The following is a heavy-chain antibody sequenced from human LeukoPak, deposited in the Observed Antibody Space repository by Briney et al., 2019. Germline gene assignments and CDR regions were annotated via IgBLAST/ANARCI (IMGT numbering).Heavy chain of an antibody. Sequence: GGSLRLSCAASGFTFSSYAMHWVRQAPGKGLEWVAVISYDGSNKYYADSVKGRFTISRDNSKNTLYLQMNSLRAEDTAVYYCANHLACGSTSCPPFDYWGQGTLVTVSS. CDR1: GFTFSSYA. J-gene: IGHJ4*02. CDR3: ANHLACGSTSCPPFDY. V-gene: IGHV3-30-3*01. CDR2: ISYDGSNK. D-gene: IGHD2-2*01.